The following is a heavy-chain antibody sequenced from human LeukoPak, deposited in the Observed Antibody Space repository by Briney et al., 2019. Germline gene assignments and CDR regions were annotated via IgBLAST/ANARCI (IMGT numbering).Heavy chain of an antibody. CDR2: ISAYNGNT. V-gene: IGHV1-18*01. J-gene: IGHJ5*02. CDR1: GYTFTSYG. Sequence: GASVKVSCKASGYTFTSYGISWVRQAPGQGLEWMGWISAYNGNTNYAQKLQGRVTMTTDTSTSIAYMELRSLRSDDTAVYYCARVCYYDSSGYSRDSNWFDPWGQGTLVTVSS. D-gene: IGHD3-22*01. CDR3: ARVCYYDSSGYSRDSNWFDP.